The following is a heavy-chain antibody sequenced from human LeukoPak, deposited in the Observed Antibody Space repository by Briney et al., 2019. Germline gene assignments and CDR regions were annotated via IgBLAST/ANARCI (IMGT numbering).Heavy chain of an antibody. CDR1: GFNFSGSA. D-gene: IGHD3-9*01. V-gene: IGHV3-73*01. CDR3: TTDQLVSDW. J-gene: IGHJ4*02. CDR2: IRSKANSYAT. Sequence: PGGSLRLSCAASGFNFSGSAMHWVRQASGKGLEWVGRIRSKANSYATAYAASVKGRFTISRDDSKNTAYLQMNSLKNEDTAVYYCTTDQLVSDWWGQGTLVTVSS.